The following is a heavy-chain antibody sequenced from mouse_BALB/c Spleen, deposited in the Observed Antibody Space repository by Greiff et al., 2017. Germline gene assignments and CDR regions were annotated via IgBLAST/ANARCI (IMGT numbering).Heavy chain of an antibody. D-gene: IGHD3-1*01. V-gene: IGHV5-17*02. Sequence: EVLLVESGGGLVQPGGSRKLSCAASGFTFSSFGMHWVRQGPEKGLEWVAYISSGSGTTYYADTVKGRFTISRDNPKNTLYLQLTSLRSEDTAMYYCARGKDYPQLFAYWGQGTLVTVSA. CDR1: GFTFSSFG. CDR2: ISSGSGTT. CDR3: ARGKDYPQLFAY. J-gene: IGHJ3*01.